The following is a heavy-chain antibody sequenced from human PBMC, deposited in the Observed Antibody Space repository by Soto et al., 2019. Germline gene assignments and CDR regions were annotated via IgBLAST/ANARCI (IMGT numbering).Heavy chain of an antibody. CDR1: GFTFTSHG. CDR3: ARRNPNCPFDL. J-gene: IGHJ4*02. D-gene: IGHD7-27*01. CDR2: IDGGGGDI. V-gene: IGHV3-23*01. Sequence: QLLESGGGLVQPGGSLRLSCAASGFTFTSHGMNWVRQAPGKGLEWVSYIDGGGGDIKHADSVKGRFTIFRDNSKNTVYLQMNSLRVEDTAIYFCARRNPNCPFDLWGQGTLVAVS.